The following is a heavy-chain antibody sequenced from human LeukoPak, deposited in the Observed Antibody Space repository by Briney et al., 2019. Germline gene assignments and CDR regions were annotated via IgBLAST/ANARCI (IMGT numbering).Heavy chain of an antibody. CDR1: GFTFSSYW. CDR3: ARATMVRGVPISHSYGMDV. V-gene: IGHV3-7*01. CDR2: IKQDGSEK. Sequence: PGGSLRLSCEASGFTFSSYWMSWVRQAPGKGLEWVANIKQDGSEKYYVDSGKCRFTISSDNAENSLYLKMNSLRAGDTAAYYCARATMVRGVPISHSYGMDVWGQGTTVTVSS. D-gene: IGHD3-10*01. J-gene: IGHJ6*02.